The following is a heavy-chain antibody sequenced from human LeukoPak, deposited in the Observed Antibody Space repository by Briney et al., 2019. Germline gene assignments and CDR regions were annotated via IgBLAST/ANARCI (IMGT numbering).Heavy chain of an antibody. J-gene: IGHJ5*02. D-gene: IGHD5-18*01. CDR3: ARGVDVDTAMVVRYNWFDP. CDR1: AFTFRSYA. Sequence: GGSLRLSCAASAFTFRSYAMIWVRQAPGKGLEWVSTVSGSGGSTYCADSVKGRFTISRDNSNNTLYLQMNSLRAEDTAVYYCARGVDVDTAMVVRYNWFDPWGQGTLVTVSS. CDR2: VSGSGGST. V-gene: IGHV3-23*01.